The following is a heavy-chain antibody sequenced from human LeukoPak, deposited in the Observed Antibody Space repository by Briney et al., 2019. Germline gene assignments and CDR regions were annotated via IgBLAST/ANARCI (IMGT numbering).Heavy chain of an antibody. CDR2: IIPIFGTA. CDR1: GGTFSSYA. J-gene: IGHJ4*02. D-gene: IGHD1-26*01. CDR3: ARGQWVGATRVLSY. V-gene: IGHV1-69*13. Sequence: ASVKVSCKASGGTFSSYAISWVRQAPGQGLEWMGGIIPIFGTANYAQKFHGRVTITADESTSTAYMELSSLRSEDTAVYYCARGQWVGATRVLSYWGQGTLVTVSS.